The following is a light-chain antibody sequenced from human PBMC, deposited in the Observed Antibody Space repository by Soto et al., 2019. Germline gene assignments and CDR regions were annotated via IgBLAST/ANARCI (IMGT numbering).Light chain of an antibody. Sequence: QSALTQPASVSGSPGQSITISCTGTSSDVGGYNYVSWYQQHPGKAPKLMIYEVSNRPSGVSNRFSGSKSGNTAFLTISGLQAEDEADYYCSSYTSSSTYVFGTGTKFTVL. CDR3: SSYTSSSTYV. CDR1: SSDVGGYNY. CDR2: EVS. V-gene: IGLV2-14*01. J-gene: IGLJ1*01.